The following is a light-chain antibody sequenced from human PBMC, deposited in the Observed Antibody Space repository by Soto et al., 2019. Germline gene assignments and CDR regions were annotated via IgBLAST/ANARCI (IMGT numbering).Light chain of an antibody. Sequence: EIVMTQSPATLSVSPGERATLSCRASQSVSSNLAWYKQKPGQAPRPLIYGASTRTTGIPARFSGSGSGTEFTLTISSLQSEDFAAYYCQQYNNWPQWTFGQGTKV. CDR1: QSVSSN. J-gene: IGKJ1*01. CDR3: QQYNNWPQWT. CDR2: GAS. V-gene: IGKV3-15*01.